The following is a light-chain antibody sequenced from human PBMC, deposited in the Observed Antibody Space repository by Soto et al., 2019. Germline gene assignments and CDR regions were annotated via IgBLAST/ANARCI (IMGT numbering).Light chain of an antibody. CDR1: SSDVGGYNY. V-gene: IGLV2-14*01. J-gene: IGLJ1*01. CDR3: SSYRRGSTYV. Sequence: QSALTQPASVSGSPGQSITVSCTGTSSDVGGYNYVSWYQQHPGKAPRLMIHDVTNRPSGVSNRFSGSKSGNTASLTISGLQAEDEADYYCSSYRRGSTYVFGTGTKLTVL. CDR2: DVT.